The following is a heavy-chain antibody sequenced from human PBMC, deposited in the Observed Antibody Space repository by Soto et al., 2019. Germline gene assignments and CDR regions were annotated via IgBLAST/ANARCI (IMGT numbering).Heavy chain of an antibody. Sequence: ASVKVSCNASGGTFSSCTISWVRQAPGQGLEWMGRIIPILGIANYAQKFQGRVTITADKSTSTAYMELSSLRSEDTAVYYCARDKRYYGSGSYYPNWFDPWGQGTLVTVSS. D-gene: IGHD3-10*01. J-gene: IGHJ5*02. CDR2: IIPILGIA. CDR1: GGTFSSCT. V-gene: IGHV1-69*04. CDR3: ARDKRYYGSGSYYPNWFDP.